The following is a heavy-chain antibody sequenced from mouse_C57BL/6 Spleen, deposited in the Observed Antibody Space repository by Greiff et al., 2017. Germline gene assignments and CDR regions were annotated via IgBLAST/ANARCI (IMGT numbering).Heavy chain of an antibody. CDR2: INPNNGGT. J-gene: IGHJ2*01. V-gene: IGHV1-22*01. D-gene: IGHD5-1*01. CDR1: GSTFTAST. CDR3: ARQYYYFDY. Sequence: ELRRQRSGPGLVKPGPSVRISCKAPGSTFTASTLHGLKQSHGKSLEWMGYINPNNGGTSYNQKFKGKATLTVNKSSSTAYMELRSLTSEDSAVYYCARQYYYFDYWGQGTTLTVSS.